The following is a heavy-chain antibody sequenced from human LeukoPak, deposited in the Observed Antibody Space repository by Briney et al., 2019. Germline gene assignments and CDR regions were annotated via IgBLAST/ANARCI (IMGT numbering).Heavy chain of an antibody. Sequence: GGSLRLSCAASGFTFSSSAMSWVRQAPGKGLEWVSAISGSGGSTYYADSVKGRFTISRDNSKNTLYLQMNSLRAEDTAVYYCARDQAGYTYGYFAYWGQGTLVTVSS. CDR3: ARDQAGYTYGYFAY. CDR1: GFTFSSSA. D-gene: IGHD5-18*01. V-gene: IGHV3-23*01. J-gene: IGHJ4*02. CDR2: ISGSGGST.